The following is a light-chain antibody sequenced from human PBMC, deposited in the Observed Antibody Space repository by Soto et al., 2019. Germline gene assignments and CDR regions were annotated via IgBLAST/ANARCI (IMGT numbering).Light chain of an antibody. CDR3: QSYGSPHHWV. J-gene: IGLJ3*02. Sequence: NFMLTQPHSVSESPGKTVTISCTRSSGSIASSYVQWYQQRPGTAPTTVIYENNQRPSGVPDRFSGSIDTSSNSASLTISGLRTEDEADYYCQSYGSPHHWVFAGGTKLTVL. CDR2: ENN. V-gene: IGLV6-57*04. CDR1: SGSIASSY.